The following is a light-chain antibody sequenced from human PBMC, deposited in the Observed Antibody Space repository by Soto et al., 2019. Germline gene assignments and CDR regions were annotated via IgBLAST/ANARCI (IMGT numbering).Light chain of an antibody. CDR2: SNN. CDR1: SSNIGSNT. J-gene: IGLJ1*01. CDR3: AAWDDSLNGPL. Sequence: QLVLTQPPSASGTPGQRVTISCSGSSSNIGSNTVNWYQQLPGTAPKLLIYSNNQRPSGVPDRFSGSKSGTSASLAISGLQSEDEADYYCAAWDDSLNGPLFGTGTKLTVL. V-gene: IGLV1-44*01.